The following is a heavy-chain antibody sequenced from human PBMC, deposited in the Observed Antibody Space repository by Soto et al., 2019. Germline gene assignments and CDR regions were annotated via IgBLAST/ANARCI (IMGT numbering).Heavy chain of an antibody. D-gene: IGHD5-12*01. Sequence: ASVKVSCKASGYTFTSYGISWVRQAPGQGLEWMGWISAYNGNTNYAQKLQGRVTMTTDTSTSTAYMELSSLRSDDTAVYYCARSRSGYDYYYYYYMDVWGKGTTVTVSS. CDR3: ARSRSGYDYYYYYYMDV. V-gene: IGHV1-18*01. CDR2: ISAYNGNT. CDR1: GYTFTSYG. J-gene: IGHJ6*03.